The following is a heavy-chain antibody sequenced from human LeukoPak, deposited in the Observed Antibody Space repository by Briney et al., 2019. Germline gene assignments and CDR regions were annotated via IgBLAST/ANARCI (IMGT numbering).Heavy chain of an antibody. D-gene: IGHD3-16*01. J-gene: IGHJ4*02. CDR1: GITFSDYS. CDR2: ISSTGSYI. CDR3: VKDKDNLWGSPYFFDN. Sequence: GGSLRLSCAASGITFSDYSMNWVRQAPGKGVEWVSSISSTGSYIYYADSVKSRFTVSRDNAKNSLYLQMNTLRVEDTAVYFCVKDKDNLWGSPYFFDNWGQGTLVSVSS. V-gene: IGHV3-21*04.